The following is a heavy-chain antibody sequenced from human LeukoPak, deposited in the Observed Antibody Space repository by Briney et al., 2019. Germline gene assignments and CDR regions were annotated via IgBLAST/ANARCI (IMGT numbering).Heavy chain of an antibody. J-gene: IGHJ4*02. CDR2: ISGSGGST. CDR3: AKDRGYDNGWYVDY. V-gene: IGHV3-23*01. D-gene: IGHD6-13*01. Sequence: GGSLRLSCAASGFTFSSYAMNWVRQAPGKGLEWVSAISGSGGSTYYVDSVKGRFTISRDTSKDTLYLQMNSLRAEDTAVYYCAKDRGYDNGWYVDYWGQGTLVTVSS. CDR1: GFTFSSYA.